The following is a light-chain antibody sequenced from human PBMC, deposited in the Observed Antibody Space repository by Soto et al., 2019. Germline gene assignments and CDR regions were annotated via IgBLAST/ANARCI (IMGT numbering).Light chain of an antibody. V-gene: IGKV1-39*01. CDR2: AAS. CDR1: QSISSY. J-gene: IGKJ2*01. CDR3: QQSYSTPPA. Sequence: DIQMTQSPSSLSASVGDRVTITCRASQSISSYLNWYQQKPGKAPKLLIYAASSLQSGVPSRFSGSGSGTDFTLTISSLQPEDFATYYCQQSYSTPPAFGQGNTLQI.